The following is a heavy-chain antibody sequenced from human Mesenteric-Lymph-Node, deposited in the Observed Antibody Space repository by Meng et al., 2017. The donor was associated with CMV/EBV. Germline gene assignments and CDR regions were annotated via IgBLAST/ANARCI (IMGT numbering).Heavy chain of an antibody. D-gene: IGHD2-2*01. J-gene: IGHJ5*02. CDR2: IGGRGGRT. CDR3: AKNALGYCSSTSCPNWFDP. Sequence: GGSLRLSCAVSGLTFSSQAMSWVRQAPGKGLEWVSSIGGRGGRTYYADSVKGRFTISRDNSKNTLYLQMNSLRAEDTAVYYCAKNALGYCSSTSCPNWFDPWGQGTLVTVSS. V-gene: IGHV3-23*01. CDR1: GLTFSSQA.